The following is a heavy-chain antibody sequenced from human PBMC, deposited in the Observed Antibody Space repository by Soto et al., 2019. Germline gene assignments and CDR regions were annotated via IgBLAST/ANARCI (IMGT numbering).Heavy chain of an antibody. CDR3: ARDGAALVTHRDAFDI. D-gene: IGHD3-9*01. Sequence: PGGSLRLSCAASGFTFSSYGMHWVRQAPGKGLEWVAVIWYDGSNKYYADSVKGRFTISRDNSKNTLYLQMNSLRAEDTAVYYCARDGAALVTHRDAFDICGQGTMVTISS. CDR2: IWYDGSNK. CDR1: GFTFSSYG. J-gene: IGHJ3*02. V-gene: IGHV3-33*01.